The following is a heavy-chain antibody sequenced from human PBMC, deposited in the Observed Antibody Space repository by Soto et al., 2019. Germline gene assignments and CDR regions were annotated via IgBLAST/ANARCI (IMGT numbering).Heavy chain of an antibody. V-gene: IGHV1-69*12. Sequence: QVQLVQSGAEVKKPGSSVKVSCKASGGTFSSYAISWVRQAPGQGLEWMGGIIPIFGTANYAQKFQGRVTITADESTRTAYMELSSLRSEDTAVYYCARGAEPVFLYSSSWYAYFDYWGQGTLVTVSS. D-gene: IGHD6-13*01. CDR1: GGTFSSYA. CDR2: IIPIFGTA. CDR3: ARGAEPVFLYSSSWYAYFDY. J-gene: IGHJ4*02.